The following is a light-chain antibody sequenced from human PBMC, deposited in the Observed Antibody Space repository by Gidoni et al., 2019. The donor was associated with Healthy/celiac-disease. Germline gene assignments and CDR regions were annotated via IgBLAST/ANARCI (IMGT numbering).Light chain of an antibody. CDR1: QDISNY. CDR3: QQYDNPFT. Sequence: DSQMTQSPSSLSASVGDRVTITCQASQDISNYLNLYQQKPGKAPQLLIYDASHLETGVPSRFSGSGSGTDFTFTISSLQPEDIATYYCQQYDNPFTFGPXTKVDIK. CDR2: DAS. V-gene: IGKV1-33*01. J-gene: IGKJ3*01.